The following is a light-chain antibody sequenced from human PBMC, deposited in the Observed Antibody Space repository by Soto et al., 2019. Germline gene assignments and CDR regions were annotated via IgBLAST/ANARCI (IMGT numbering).Light chain of an antibody. CDR1: SSNIGAGYD. Sequence: QSVLTQPPSASRTPGQRVTISCTGSSSNIGAGYDVHWYQQLPGTAPKLLIYGNSNRPSGVPDRFSGSKSGTSASLAITGLQAEDEADYYCQSYDSSLSGSVFGGGTKLTVL. V-gene: IGLV1-40*01. CDR3: QSYDSSLSGSV. J-gene: IGLJ2*01. CDR2: GNS.